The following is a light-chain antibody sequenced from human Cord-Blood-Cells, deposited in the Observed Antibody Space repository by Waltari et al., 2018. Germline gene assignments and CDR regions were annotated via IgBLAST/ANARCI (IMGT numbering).Light chain of an antibody. CDR1: QGISSY. J-gene: IGKJ1*01. CDR3: QQYYSYPRT. V-gene: IGKV1-8*01. Sequence: AIRMTQSPSSFSASTGDRVTITCGAGQGISSYLAWYQQKPGKAPKLLIYAASTLQSGVPSRFSGSGSGTDFTLTISCLQSEDFATYYCQQYYSYPRTFGQGTKVEIK. CDR2: AAS.